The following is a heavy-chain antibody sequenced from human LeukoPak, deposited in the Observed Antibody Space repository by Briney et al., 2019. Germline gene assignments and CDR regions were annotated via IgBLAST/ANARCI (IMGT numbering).Heavy chain of an antibody. CDR2: IKQDGSEK. Sequence: GGSLRLSCAASGFTFSTYWMSWVRQAPGKGLERVANIKQDGSEKYYVDSVKGRFTISRDNAKNSLYLQMNSLRAEDTAVYYCARERQNKDFWSGGDYWGQGTQVTVSS. D-gene: IGHD3-3*01. CDR3: ARERQNKDFWSGGDY. J-gene: IGHJ4*02. V-gene: IGHV3-7*01. CDR1: GFTFSTYW.